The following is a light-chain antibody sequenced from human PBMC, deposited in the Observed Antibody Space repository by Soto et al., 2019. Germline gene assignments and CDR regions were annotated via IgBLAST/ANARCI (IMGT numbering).Light chain of an antibody. Sequence: EIVLTQSPGTLSLSPGERGTLSCRASQSVSSSYLAWYQQKPGQAPRLLIYGASNRATGIPDRFSGSGSGTDFTLTISRLQPEDSAVYYCQQYASSPRTFGQGTKVDIK. CDR3: QQYASSPRT. V-gene: IGKV3-20*01. CDR1: QSVSSSY. CDR2: GAS. J-gene: IGKJ1*01.